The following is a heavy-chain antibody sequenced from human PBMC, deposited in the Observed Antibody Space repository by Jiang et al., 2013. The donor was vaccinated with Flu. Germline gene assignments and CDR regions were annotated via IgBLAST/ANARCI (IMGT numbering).Heavy chain of an antibody. D-gene: IGHD6-13*01. Sequence: SQTLSLTCAISGDSVFSNNAAWNWIRQSPSRGLEWLGRTYYRSKWYNDYALSVKSRITIKPDTSKNQFSLQLNSVTPDDTAVYYCARGCSNRRGDWLDPWGQGTLVTVSS. CDR3: ARGCSNRRGDWLDP. CDR1: GDSVFSNNAA. V-gene: IGHV6-1*01. CDR2: TYYRSKWYN. J-gene: IGHJ5*02.